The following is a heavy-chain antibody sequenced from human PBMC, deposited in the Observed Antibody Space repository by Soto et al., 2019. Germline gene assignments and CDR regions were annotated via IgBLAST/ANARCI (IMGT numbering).Heavy chain of an antibody. J-gene: IGHJ6*02. CDR2: IYYSGST. V-gene: IGHV4-39*01. D-gene: IGHD6-13*01. Sequence: SETLSLTCTVSGGSISSSSYYWGWIRQPPGKGLEWIGRIYYSGSTYYNPSLKIRVTISVDTSKNQFSLKLSSVTAADTAVYYCATTGPGGLAGDYYGRDVWGQGTTVTVSS. CDR3: ATTGPGGLAGDYYGRDV. CDR1: GGSISSSSYY.